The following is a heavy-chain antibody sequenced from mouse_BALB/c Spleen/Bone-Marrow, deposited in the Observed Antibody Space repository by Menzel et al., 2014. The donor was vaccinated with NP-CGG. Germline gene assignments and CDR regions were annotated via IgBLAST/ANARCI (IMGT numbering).Heavy chain of an antibody. Sequence: EVNVVESGGGLVKAGESLKLSCAASGFTFSTYYMSWVRQTPEKRLELVAAIYTNDGSTYYPDTVKGRFAISRDNAKNTLYLQMSSLKSEDTALYYCARRAFYALDYWGQGTSVTVSS. J-gene: IGHJ4*01. CDR2: IYTNDGST. CDR1: GFTFSTYY. V-gene: IGHV5-6-2*01. CDR3: ARRAFYALDY.